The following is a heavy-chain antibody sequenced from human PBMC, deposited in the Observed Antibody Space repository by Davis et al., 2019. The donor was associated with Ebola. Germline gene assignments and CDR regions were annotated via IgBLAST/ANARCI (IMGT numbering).Heavy chain of an antibody. CDR1: GYSISSGYY. CDR2: IYHSGST. Sequence: PSETLSLTCTVSGYSISSGYYWGWIRQPPGKGLEWIGSIYHSGSTYYNPSLKSRVTISVDTSKNQFSLKLSSVTAADTAVYYCARVRRGWFRELFLFDYWGQGTLVTVSS. D-gene: IGHD3-10*01. V-gene: IGHV4-38-2*02. J-gene: IGHJ4*02. CDR3: ARVRRGWFRELFLFDY.